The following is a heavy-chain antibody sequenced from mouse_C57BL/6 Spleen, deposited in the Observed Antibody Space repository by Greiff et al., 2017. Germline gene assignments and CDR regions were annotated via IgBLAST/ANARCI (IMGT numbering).Heavy chain of an antibody. CDR1: GYAFSSSW. V-gene: IGHV1-80*01. CDR3: ATIWAMDY. CDR2: IYPGEGDT. J-gene: IGHJ4*01. Sequence: QVQLQQSGAELVKPGASVKISCKASGYAFSSSWMNWVKQRPGKGLEWIGQIYPGEGDTNYNGKFKGKATLTADKSSSTAYMQLSSLTSEDSAVYFCATIWAMDYWGQGTSVTVSS.